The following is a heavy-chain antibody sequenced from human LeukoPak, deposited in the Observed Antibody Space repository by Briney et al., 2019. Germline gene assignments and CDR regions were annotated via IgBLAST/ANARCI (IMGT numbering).Heavy chain of an antibody. Sequence: GGCLRLSCAASGFTFNNYAMHWVRQAPGKGLEWVAVISYDRSNKYYADSVKGRFTISRDNSKNTLYLQMNSLRAEDTAVYYCAKDQNGGIVVVTLDYWGQGTLVTVSS. V-gene: IGHV3-30-3*01. D-gene: IGHD3-22*01. CDR3: AKDQNGGIVVVTLDY. J-gene: IGHJ4*02. CDR1: GFTFNNYA. CDR2: ISYDRSNK.